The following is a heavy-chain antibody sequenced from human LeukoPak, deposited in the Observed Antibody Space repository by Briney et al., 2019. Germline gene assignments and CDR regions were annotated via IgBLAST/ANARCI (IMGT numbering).Heavy chain of an antibody. CDR2: IYTSGST. D-gene: IGHD3-16*01. Sequence: PSETLSLTCTVSGGSISSYYWSWIRQPPGKGLEWIGYIYTSGSTNYNPSLKSRVTMSVHTSKNQFSLKLSSVTAADTAVYYCARADGGIHRAFDYWGQGTLVTVSS. CDR3: ARADGGIHRAFDY. J-gene: IGHJ4*02. V-gene: IGHV4-4*08. CDR1: GGSISSYY.